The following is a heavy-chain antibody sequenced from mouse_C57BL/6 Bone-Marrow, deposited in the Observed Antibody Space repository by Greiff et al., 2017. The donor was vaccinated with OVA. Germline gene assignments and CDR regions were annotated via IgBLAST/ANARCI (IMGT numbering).Heavy chain of an antibody. CDR1: GYSFTDYN. CDR2: INPNYGTT. CDR3: AGTPYAMDD. Sequence: VHVKQSGPELVKPGASVTISCKASGYSFTDYNMNWVKQSDGKSLEWIGVINPNYGTTSYNQKFKGKATLTVDQSSSTAYMQLSSLTAEDSAVYYCAGTPYAMDDWGQGTSVTVSS. D-gene: IGHD3-1*01. V-gene: IGHV1-39*01. J-gene: IGHJ4*01.